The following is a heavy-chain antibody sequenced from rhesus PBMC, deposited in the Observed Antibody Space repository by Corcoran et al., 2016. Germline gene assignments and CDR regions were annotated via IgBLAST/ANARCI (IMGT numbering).Heavy chain of an antibody. D-gene: IGHD2-21*01. CDR2: IGVSSGST. J-gene: IGHJ2*01. CDR3: ARVWYYWYFDL. V-gene: IGHV4-127*01. CDR1: GGSISSGYG. Sequence: QVQLQESGPGLVKPSETLSLTCAVSGGSISSGYGWSWIRQPPGKGLEWIGYIGVSSGSTNYNPSLKSRVTLSKDTSKNQFSLKLSSVTAADTAVYYCARVWYYWYFDLWGPGTPITISS.